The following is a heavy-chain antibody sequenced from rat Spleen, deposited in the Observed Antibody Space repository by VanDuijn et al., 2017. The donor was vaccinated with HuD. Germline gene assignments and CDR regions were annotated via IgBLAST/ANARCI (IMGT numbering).Heavy chain of an antibody. D-gene: IGHD1-12*02. Sequence: EVQLQESGPGLVKPSQSLSLTCSVTGYSITSNYWGWIRKFPGNKMEWIGHISYSGSTSYNPSLKSRISITRDTSKNRFFLQLNSVNTEDKATFYCASSYYYDGTYYPNWFAYWGQGTLVTVSS. CDR1: GYSITSNY. CDR2: ISYSGST. CDR3: ASSYYYDGTYYPNWFAY. V-gene: IGHV3-1*01. J-gene: IGHJ3*01.